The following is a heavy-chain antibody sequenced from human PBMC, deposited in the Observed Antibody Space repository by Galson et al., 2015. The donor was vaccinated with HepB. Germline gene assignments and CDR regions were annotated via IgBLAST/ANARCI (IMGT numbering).Heavy chain of an antibody. V-gene: IGHV5-51*03. J-gene: IGHJ3*02. CDR3: ARSIAVAGSTRAFDI. CDR2: IYPGDSDT. CDR1: GYTFTTYW. D-gene: IGHD6-19*01. Sequence: QSGAEVKKPGESLKISCEGSGYTFTTYWIAWVRQVPGKGLEWMGTIYPGDSDTRYSPSFQGQVTISADKSISTAYLQWSSLKASDTAMYYCARSIAVAGSTRAFDIWGQGTMVTVSS.